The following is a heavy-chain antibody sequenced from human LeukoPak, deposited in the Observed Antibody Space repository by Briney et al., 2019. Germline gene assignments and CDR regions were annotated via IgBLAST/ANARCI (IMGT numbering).Heavy chain of an antibody. D-gene: IGHD3-9*01. CDR1: GYTFINYW. V-gene: IGHV5-51*01. Sequence: GESLKISCKGSGYTFINYWIGWVRQMPGKGLEWMGIIYPGDSDTRYSPSFQGQVTISVDKSISTAYLQWSSLKASDTAMYYCARHDDWYYFDYWGQGTLVTVSS. CDR3: ARHDDWYYFDY. J-gene: IGHJ4*02. CDR2: IYPGDSDT.